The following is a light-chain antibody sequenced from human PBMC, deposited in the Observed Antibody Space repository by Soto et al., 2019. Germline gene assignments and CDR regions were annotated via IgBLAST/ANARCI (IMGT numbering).Light chain of an antibody. CDR3: QQFYTTPLT. J-gene: IGKJ4*01. V-gene: IGKV4-1*01. CDR1: QSVLYSSTNRNY. Sequence: DRLMTQSPYSLAVSLGERASINCSSSQSVLYSSTNRNYLAWYQQKPGQPPKLLIYWASIRESGVPDRFSGSGSGTDFTLTISSLQTEDVAVYYCQQFYTTPLTFGGGTKVDIK. CDR2: WAS.